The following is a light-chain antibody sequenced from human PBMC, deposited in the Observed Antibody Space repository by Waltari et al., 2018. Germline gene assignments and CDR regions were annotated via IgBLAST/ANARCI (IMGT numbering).Light chain of an antibody. CDR3: HQYGNSPYT. V-gene: IGKV3-20*01. CDR1: QIVGSGY. J-gene: IGKJ2*01. Sequence: EIVLTQSPETLSLSLGERATLSCRASQIVGSGYLAWSKQIPGQSPRLLIYGASIRATGVPNRLTGSVSATDFTLTINSLEPDDFAMYYCHQYGNSPYTFGQGTNLQIK. CDR2: GAS.